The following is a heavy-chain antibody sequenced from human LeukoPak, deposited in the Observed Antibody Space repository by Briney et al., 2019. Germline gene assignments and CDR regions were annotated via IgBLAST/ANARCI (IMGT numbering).Heavy chain of an antibody. CDR2: INHSGST. J-gene: IGHJ2*01. CDR3: ARALTGDLVNWYFDL. D-gene: IGHD7-27*01. CDR1: GGSFSGYY. Sequence: SETLSLTCAVYGGSFSGYYWSWIRQPPGKGLEWIGEINHSGSTNYNPSLKSRLSMSVDTSKNQFSLKLSSVTAADTAVYYCARALTGDLVNWYFDLWGRGTLVTVSS. V-gene: IGHV4-34*01.